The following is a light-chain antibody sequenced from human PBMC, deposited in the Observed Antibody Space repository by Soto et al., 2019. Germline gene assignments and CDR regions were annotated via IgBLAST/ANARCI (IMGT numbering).Light chain of an antibody. CDR3: QQYGSSLYT. CDR2: GAS. V-gene: IGKV3-20*01. CDR1: QSVSSSY. Sequence: EIVLTQSPGTLSLSPGERATLSCRASQSVSSSYLARYQQKPGQAPRLLIYGASSRATGIPDRFSGSGSGTDFNLTISRLEPEDFAVYYCQQYGSSLYTFGQGTKLEIK. J-gene: IGKJ2*01.